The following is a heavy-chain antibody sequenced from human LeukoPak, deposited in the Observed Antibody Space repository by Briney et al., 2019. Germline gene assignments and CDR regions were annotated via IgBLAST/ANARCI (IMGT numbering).Heavy chain of an antibody. V-gene: IGHV3-21*01. D-gene: IGHD2-15*01. CDR2: ISSSSSYI. CDR1: GFTFSSYS. Sequence: GGSLRLSCAASGFTFSSYSMNWVRQAPGKGLEWVSSISSSSSYIYYADSVKGRFTISRDNAKNSLYLQMNSLRAEDTAVYYCAREFGYCSGGSYYSFGYYFDYWGQGTLVTVSS. CDR3: AREFGYCSGGSYYSFGYYFDY. J-gene: IGHJ4*02.